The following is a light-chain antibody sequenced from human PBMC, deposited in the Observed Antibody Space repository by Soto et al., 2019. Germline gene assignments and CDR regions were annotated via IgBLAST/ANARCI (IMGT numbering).Light chain of an antibody. CDR2: DVT. CDR3: CSYAGKYTFL. Sequence: SALTQPRSVSGSPGQSVTISCTGTSSDVGGYTYVSWYQQNAGKPPKLMIYDVTKRPSGVPDRFSGSKSGNTASLTISGLQAEDESDYYCCSYAGKYTFLFGAGTKLTVL. V-gene: IGLV2-11*01. J-gene: IGLJ2*01. CDR1: SSDVGGYTY.